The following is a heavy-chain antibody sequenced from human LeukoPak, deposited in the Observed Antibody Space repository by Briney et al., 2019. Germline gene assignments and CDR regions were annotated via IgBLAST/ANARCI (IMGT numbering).Heavy chain of an antibody. V-gene: IGHV1-69*06. CDR1: GGTFSSYA. J-gene: IGHJ5*02. CDR3: ARRAADFRDNWFDP. D-gene: IGHD6-13*01. Sequence: SVKVSCKASGGTFSSYAISWVRQAPGQGLEWMGGIIPIFGTANYAQKFQGRVTITADKSTSTAYMELSSLRSEDTAVYYRARRAADFRDNWFDPWGQGTLVTVSS. CDR2: IIPIFGTA.